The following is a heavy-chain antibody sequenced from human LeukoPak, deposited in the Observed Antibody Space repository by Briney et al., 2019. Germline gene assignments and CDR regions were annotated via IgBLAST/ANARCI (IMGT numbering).Heavy chain of an antibody. CDR1: GFTFGDYA. D-gene: IGHD4-23*01. Sequence: GGSLRLSCTASGFTFGDYAMNWVRQAPGKGLEWVGFIRSKAYGGTTEYAASVKGRFTISRDDSKSIAYLKMNSLKTEDTAVYYCAKGSARRWFWYFDYWGQGTLVTVSS. V-gene: IGHV3-49*04. CDR2: IRSKAYGGTT. J-gene: IGHJ4*02. CDR3: AKGSARRWFWYFDY.